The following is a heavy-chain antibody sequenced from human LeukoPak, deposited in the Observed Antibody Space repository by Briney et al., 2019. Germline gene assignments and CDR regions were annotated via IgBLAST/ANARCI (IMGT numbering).Heavy chain of an antibody. Sequence: SETLSLTCAVYGGSFSGYYWSWIRQPPGKGLEWIGEINHSGSANYNPSLKSRVTISVDTSKNQFSLKLSSVTAADTAVYYCARGRTIFGVVTHYYYYMDVWGKGTTVTVSS. CDR1: GGSFSGYY. CDR2: INHSGSA. D-gene: IGHD3-3*01. CDR3: ARGRTIFGVVTHYYYYMDV. J-gene: IGHJ6*03. V-gene: IGHV4-34*01.